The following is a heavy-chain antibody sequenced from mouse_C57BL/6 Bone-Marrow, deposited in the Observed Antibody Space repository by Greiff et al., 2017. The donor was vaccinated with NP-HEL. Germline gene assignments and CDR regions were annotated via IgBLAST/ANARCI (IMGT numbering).Heavy chain of an antibody. CDR3: AREDYYGSSLDFDY. D-gene: IGHD1-1*01. CDR1: GYTFTSYW. Sequence: QVQLQQPGAELVMPGASVKLSCKASGYTFTSYWMHWVKQRPGQGLEWIGEIDPSDSYTNYNQKFKGKSTLTVDKSSSTAYIQLSSLTSEDSAVYYCAREDYYGSSLDFDYWGQGTTLTVSS. CDR2: IDPSDSYT. J-gene: IGHJ2*01. V-gene: IGHV1-69*01.